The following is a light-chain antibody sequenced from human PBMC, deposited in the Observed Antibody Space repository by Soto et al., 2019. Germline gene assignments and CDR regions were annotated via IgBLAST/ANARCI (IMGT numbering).Light chain of an antibody. CDR2: DVS. CDR3: SSYTSSGTLV. V-gene: IGLV2-14*01. CDR1: SGDVGGYDY. Sequence: QSVLTQTASVSGSPGQSITISCTGTSGDVGGYDYVSWYQQHPGKAPKLMIYDVSNRPSGVSNRFSGSKSGNTASLTISGLQAEDEADYYCSSYTSSGTLVFGGGTKLTVL. J-gene: IGLJ3*02.